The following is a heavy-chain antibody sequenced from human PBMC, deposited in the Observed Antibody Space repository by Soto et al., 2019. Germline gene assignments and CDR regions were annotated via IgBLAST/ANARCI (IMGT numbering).Heavy chain of an antibody. V-gene: IGHV3-23*01. CDR2: ISGSGGST. CDR3: AKNRGNIVLNWFDP. J-gene: IGHJ5*02. Sequence: HPGGSLRLSCAASGFTFSSYAMSWVRQAPGKGLEWVSAISGSGGSTYYADSVKGRFTISRDNSKNPLYLQMNSLRAEDTAVYYCAKNRGNIVLNWFDPWGQGTLVTVS. D-gene: IGHD2-15*01. CDR1: GFTFSSYA.